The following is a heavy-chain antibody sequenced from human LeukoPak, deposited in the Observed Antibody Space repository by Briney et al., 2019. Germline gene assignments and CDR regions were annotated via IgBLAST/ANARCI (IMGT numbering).Heavy chain of an antibody. Sequence: GGSLRLSCAASGFTFSSYWMSWVRQAPGEGLEWVANIKQDGSEEYYVDSVKGRFTISRDNANNSLYLQMSSLRAEDTAVYYCASGYRTFDYWGQGTLVTVSS. V-gene: IGHV3-7*03. J-gene: IGHJ4*02. CDR2: IKQDGSEE. CDR3: ASGYRTFDY. CDR1: GFTFSSYW. D-gene: IGHD5-18*01.